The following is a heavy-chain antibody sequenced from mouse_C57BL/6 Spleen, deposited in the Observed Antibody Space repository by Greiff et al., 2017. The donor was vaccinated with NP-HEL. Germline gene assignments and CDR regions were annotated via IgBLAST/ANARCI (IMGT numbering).Heavy chain of an antibody. J-gene: IGHJ3*01. CDR3: ARGYSNDVGFAY. V-gene: IGHV1-76*01. CDR1: GYTFTDYY. CDR2: IYPGSGNT. Sequence: VMLVESGAELVRPGASVTLSCKASGYTFTDYYINWVKQRPGQGLEWIARIYPGSGNTYYNEKFKGKATLTAEKSSSTAYMQLSSLTSEDSAVYFCARGYSNDVGFAYWGQGTLVTVSA. D-gene: IGHD2-12*01.